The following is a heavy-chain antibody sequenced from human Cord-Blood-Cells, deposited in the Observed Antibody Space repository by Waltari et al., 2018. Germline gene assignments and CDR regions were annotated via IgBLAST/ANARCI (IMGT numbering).Heavy chain of an antibody. D-gene: IGHD3-9*01. Sequence: QVQLQQWGAGLLNPSATLSLTCAVHGGSFGGYYWSWIRQPPGKGLEWMGEINHSGSTNYNPSLKSRVTISVDTSKNQFSLKLSSVTAAGTAVYYCARPSYYDILTGYYNYYFDYWGQGTLVTVSS. J-gene: IGHJ4*02. CDR2: INHSGST. V-gene: IGHV4-34*01. CDR1: GGSFGGYY. CDR3: ARPSYYDILTGYYNYYFDY.